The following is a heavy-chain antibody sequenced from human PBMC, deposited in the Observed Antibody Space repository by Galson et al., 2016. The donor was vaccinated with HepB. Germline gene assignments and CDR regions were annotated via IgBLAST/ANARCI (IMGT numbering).Heavy chain of an antibody. J-gene: IGHJ4*02. CDR1: GASISGYY. D-gene: IGHD1-20*01. Sequence: SETLSLTCAASGASISGYYCAWIRQPPGKGLEWIGYIYYSRNTNYNPSLRSRVTISADTSKNQFSLNLRSVTAADSAVYYCAAGYNWDYWGQGSLVTVSS. CDR2: IYYSRNT. CDR3: AAGYNWDY. V-gene: IGHV4-59*01.